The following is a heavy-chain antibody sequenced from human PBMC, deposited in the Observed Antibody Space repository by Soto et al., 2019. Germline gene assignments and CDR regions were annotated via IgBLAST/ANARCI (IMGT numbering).Heavy chain of an antibody. CDR2: IHSSGSI. Sequence: KPSETLSLTCTVSGGSISSGAYSWSWIRQAPGRGLEWIGYIHSSGSIYYNPSLKSRATMSIDTAGNQFSLKVSSVTVADTAVYYCARDLDGLHDDTSGPFPRPGWGQGTLVTVSS. CDR1: GGSISSGAYS. CDR3: ARDLDGLHDDTSGPFPRPG. J-gene: IGHJ1*01. V-gene: IGHV4-30-4*01. D-gene: IGHD3-22*01.